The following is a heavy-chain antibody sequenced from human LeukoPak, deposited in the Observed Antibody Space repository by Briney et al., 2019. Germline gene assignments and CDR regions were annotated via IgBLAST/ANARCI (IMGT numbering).Heavy chain of an antibody. CDR3: ANSPITSGGFDY. V-gene: IGHV3-7*02. J-gene: IGHJ4*02. D-gene: IGHD1-14*01. Sequence: GGSLRLSCGASGFTFSRYWMSWVRQAPGKGLEYVATIKQDGSVTYYMDSVKGRFIISRDNAKNSLYLQTNSLTAEDTAVYYCANSPITSGGFDYWGQGTLVTVSS. CDR2: IKQDGSVT. CDR1: GFTFSRYW.